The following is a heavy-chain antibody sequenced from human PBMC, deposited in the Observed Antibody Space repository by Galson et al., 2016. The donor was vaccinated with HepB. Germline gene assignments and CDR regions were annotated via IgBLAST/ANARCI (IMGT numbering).Heavy chain of an antibody. J-gene: IGHJ5*02. Sequence: SLRLSCAVSGLSFQNYAMHWVRQAPGKGLEWVAFTSYDGSLTYYADSVKGRFTISRDKSKSALYLQMDSLRAEDTALYYCARDRGDGRRLRYHLNHWGQGTLVTVSS. D-gene: IGHD3-16*01. CDR3: ARDRGDGRRLRYHLNH. V-gene: IGHV3-30*04. CDR1: GLSFQNYA. CDR2: TSYDGSLT.